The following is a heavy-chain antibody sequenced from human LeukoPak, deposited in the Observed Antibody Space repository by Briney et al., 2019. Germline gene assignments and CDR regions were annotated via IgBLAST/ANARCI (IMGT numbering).Heavy chain of an antibody. CDR3: ARDGGIVGSGFDI. D-gene: IGHD1-26*01. CDR1: GFTFDDYG. CDR2: ISSSSSSI. J-gene: IGHJ3*02. Sequence: GGSLRLSCAASGFTFDDYGMSWVRQAPGKGLEWVSYISSSSSSIYYVDSVKGRFTISRDNAKNSLYLQMNSLRAEDTAVYYCARDGGIVGSGFDIWGQGTMVTVSS. V-gene: IGHV3-48*01.